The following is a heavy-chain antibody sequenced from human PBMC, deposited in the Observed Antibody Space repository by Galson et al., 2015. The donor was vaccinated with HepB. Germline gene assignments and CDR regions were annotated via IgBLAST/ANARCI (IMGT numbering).Heavy chain of an antibody. CDR1: GFTFDDYA. CDR3: AKDYCGGDCSDWYFDL. V-gene: IGHV3-9*01. J-gene: IGHJ2*01. Sequence: SLRLSCAASGFTFDDYAMHWVRQAPGKGLEWVSGISWNSGSIGYADSVKGRFTISRDNAKNSLYLQMNSLRAEDTALYYCAKDYCGGDCSDWYFDLWGRGTLVTVSS. CDR2: ISWNSGSI. D-gene: IGHD2-21*02.